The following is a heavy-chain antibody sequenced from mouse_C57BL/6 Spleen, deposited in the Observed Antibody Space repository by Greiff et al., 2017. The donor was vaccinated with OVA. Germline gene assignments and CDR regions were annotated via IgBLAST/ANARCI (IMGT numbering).Heavy chain of an antibody. CDR1: GYTFTSYG. CDR2: IYPRSGNT. V-gene: IGHV1-81*01. Sequence: VQLQQSGAELARPGASVKLSCKASGYTFTSYGISWVKQRTGQGLEWIGEIYPRSGNTYYNEKFKGKATLTADKSSSTAYMELRSLTSEASAVSFYYIACYYSSNPYAMDYWCQGTSVTVSS. CDR3: YIACYYSSNPYAMDY. J-gene: IGHJ4*01. D-gene: IGHD2-5*01.